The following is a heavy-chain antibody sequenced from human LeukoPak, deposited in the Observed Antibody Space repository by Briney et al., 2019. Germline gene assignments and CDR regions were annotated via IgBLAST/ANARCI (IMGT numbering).Heavy chain of an antibody. D-gene: IGHD2-21*02. V-gene: IGHV3-7*01. CDR2: IDQDGGAK. CDR1: GFTFSDYW. J-gene: IGHJ4*02. Sequence: GGSLRLSCAASGFTFSDYWTNWVRQAPGKGLEWVANIDQDGGAKYYLDSVKGRFTISRDNAKSSLYLQIDSLRAEDTAVYYCARGDWAPFDYWGQGSLLTVSP. CDR3: ARGDWAPFDY.